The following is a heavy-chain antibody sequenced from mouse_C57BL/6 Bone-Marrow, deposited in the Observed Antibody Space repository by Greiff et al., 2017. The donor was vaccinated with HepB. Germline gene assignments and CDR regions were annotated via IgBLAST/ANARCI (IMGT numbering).Heavy chain of an antibody. J-gene: IGHJ4*01. V-gene: IGHV1-52*01. CDR1: GYTFTSYW. CDR3: ARGYGSLYAMDY. D-gene: IGHD1-1*01. CDR2: IDPSDSET. Sequence: QVQLQQPGAELVRPGSSVKLSCKASGYTFTSYWMHWVKQRPIQGLEWIGNIDPSDSETHYNQKFKDKATLTVDKSSSTAYMQLSSLTSEDSAVYYCARGYGSLYAMDYWGQGTSVTVSS.